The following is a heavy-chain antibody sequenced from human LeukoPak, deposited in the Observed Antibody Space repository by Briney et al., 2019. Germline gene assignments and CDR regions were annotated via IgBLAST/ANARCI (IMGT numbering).Heavy chain of an antibody. CDR2: IKQDGSEK. Sequence: PGGSLRLSCAASGFTFSSYWMSWVRQAPGKGLEWVANIKQDGSEKYYVDSVKGRFTISRDNAKNSLYLQMNSLRAEDTAVYYCARGQAVVPYYYYYMDVWGKGTTVTVSS. V-gene: IGHV3-7*01. J-gene: IGHJ6*03. CDR1: GFTFSSYW. CDR3: ARGQAVVPYYYYYMDV. D-gene: IGHD2-2*01.